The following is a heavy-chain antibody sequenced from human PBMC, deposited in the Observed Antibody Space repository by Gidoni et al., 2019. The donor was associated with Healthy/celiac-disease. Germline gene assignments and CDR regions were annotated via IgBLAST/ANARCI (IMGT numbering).Heavy chain of an antibody. Sequence: EVPLLASGGGLVKPVGSLRLSCAASGLTFSNDWLSWVRQAPGKGLEWVGRIKRKTDGGTTDYAAPVKGRFTISRDDSKNTLYLQMNSLKTEDTAVYYCTTGGITMIVVVSLFDYWGQGTLVTVSS. V-gene: IGHV3-15*01. J-gene: IGHJ4*02. CDR2: IKRKTDGGTT. CDR1: GLTFSNDW. D-gene: IGHD3-22*01. CDR3: TTGGITMIVVVSLFDY.